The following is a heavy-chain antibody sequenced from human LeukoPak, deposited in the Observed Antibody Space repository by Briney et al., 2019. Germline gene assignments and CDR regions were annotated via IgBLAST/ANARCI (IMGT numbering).Heavy chain of an antibody. Sequence: PGGSLRLSCAASGFTFSSYAMSWVRQAPXKGLEWVSDIRGSGGSTYYADSVKGRFTISRDNSKNTLYLQMNSLRAEDTAVYYCAKGYDINYFDYWGQGTLVTVSS. CDR2: IRGSGGST. D-gene: IGHD3-9*01. CDR3: AKGYDINYFDY. J-gene: IGHJ4*02. V-gene: IGHV3-23*01. CDR1: GFTFSSYA.